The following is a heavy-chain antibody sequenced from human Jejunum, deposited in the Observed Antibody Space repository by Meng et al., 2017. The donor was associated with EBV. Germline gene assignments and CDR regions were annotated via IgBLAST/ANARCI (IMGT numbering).Heavy chain of an antibody. Sequence: QVKLQESGPGLVKPSETLSLTYTVSGGSITSYYWNWIRQSPEKGLEWIGYIYHSGSTNYSPSLKSRVTISIDTSKNQFSLRLSSVTAADTAVYYCARGGAFDMWGPGTMVTVSS. CDR3: ARGGAFDM. CDR2: IYHSGST. J-gene: IGHJ3*02. CDR1: GGSITSYY. V-gene: IGHV4-59*13.